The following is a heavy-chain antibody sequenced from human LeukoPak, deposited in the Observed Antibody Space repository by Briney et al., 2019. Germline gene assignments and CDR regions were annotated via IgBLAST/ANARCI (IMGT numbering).Heavy chain of an antibody. D-gene: IGHD3-22*01. V-gene: IGHV1-69*13. Sequence: ASVKVSCKASGGTFSSYAISWVRQAPGQGLEWMGGIIPIFGTANYAQKFQGRVTITADESTSTAYMELSSLRSEDTAVYYCARLTYCYDSSGYYRSDFDYWGQGTLVTVSS. J-gene: IGHJ4*02. CDR1: GGTFSSYA. CDR3: ARLTYCYDSSGYYRSDFDY. CDR2: IIPIFGTA.